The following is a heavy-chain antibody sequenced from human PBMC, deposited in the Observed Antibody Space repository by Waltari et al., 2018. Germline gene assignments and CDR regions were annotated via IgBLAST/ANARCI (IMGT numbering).Heavy chain of an antibody. V-gene: IGHV3-7*01. J-gene: IGHJ3*02. CDR2: RKQDGSEK. CDR3: ARDRAFDI. CDR1: GFTFSSYW. Sequence: EVQLVESGGGLVQPGGSLRLSCAASGFTFSSYWMSWVRQAPGKGLGWVANRKQDGSEKYYVDAVKGRFTISRDNAKNSLYLQRNSLRAEDTAVYYCARDRAFDIWGQGTMVTVSS.